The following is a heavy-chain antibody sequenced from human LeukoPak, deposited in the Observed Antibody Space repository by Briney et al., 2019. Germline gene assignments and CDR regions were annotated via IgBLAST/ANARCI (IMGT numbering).Heavy chain of an antibody. V-gene: IGHV3-30*18. CDR3: AKEGERNGGKLYYFDY. Sequence: GGSLRLSCAASGFTFSAYGMNWVRQAPGKGLEWVAITSHDGREKYYADSVKGRFTISRDNSENTLYLQMNSLRTEDTAVYYCAKEGERNGGKLYYFDYWGQGTLVTVSS. D-gene: IGHD4-23*01. CDR2: TSHDGREK. CDR1: GFTFSAYG. J-gene: IGHJ4*02.